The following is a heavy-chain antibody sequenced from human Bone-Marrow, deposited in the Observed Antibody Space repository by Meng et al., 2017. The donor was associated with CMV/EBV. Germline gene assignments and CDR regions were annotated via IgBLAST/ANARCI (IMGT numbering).Heavy chain of an antibody. Sequence: GESLKISCAASGFTFSSYAMHWVRQAPGKGLEWVVVISYDGSNKYYADSVKGRFTISRDNSKNTLYLQMNSLRAEDTAVYYCAREMVYVAQDVWGQGTTVTVSS. D-gene: IGHD2-8*01. CDR1: GFTFSSYA. V-gene: IGHV3-30-3*01. CDR3: AREMVYVAQDV. J-gene: IGHJ6*02. CDR2: ISYDGSNK.